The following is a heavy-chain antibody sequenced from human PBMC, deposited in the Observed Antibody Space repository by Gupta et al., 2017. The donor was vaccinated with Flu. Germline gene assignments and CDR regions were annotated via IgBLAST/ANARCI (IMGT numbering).Heavy chain of an antibody. J-gene: IGHJ3*01. CDR3: AKMSCSSTACYYFGSDTDFDL. CDR1: GFTFSDYA. Sequence: EVQLLESGSGLVQPGGSLRLSCEAPGFTFSDYALTWVRQAPGKGLEWVSTISGSGYTTYFADSVKSRFTISRDNSRNTLYLQQNSLRVDDTAVYYCAKMSCSSTACYYFGSDTDFDLWGQGTMVTVSS. D-gene: IGHD2-2*01. V-gene: IGHV3-23*01. CDR2: ISGSGYTT.